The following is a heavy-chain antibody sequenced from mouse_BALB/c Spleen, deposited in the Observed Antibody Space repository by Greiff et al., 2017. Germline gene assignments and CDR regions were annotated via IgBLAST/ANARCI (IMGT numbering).Heavy chain of an antibody. CDR2: IWAGGST. D-gene: IGHD1-1*01. CDR1: GFPLTSYG. J-gene: IGHJ3*01. Sequence: VKLVESGPGLVAPSQSLSITCTVSGFPLTSYGVHWVRQPPGKGLEWLGVIWAGGSTNYNSALMSRLSISKDNSKSQVFLKMNSLQTDDTAMYYCARERPYYYGSSNISFAYWGQGTLVTVSA. CDR3: ARERPYYYGSSNISFAY. V-gene: IGHV2-9*02.